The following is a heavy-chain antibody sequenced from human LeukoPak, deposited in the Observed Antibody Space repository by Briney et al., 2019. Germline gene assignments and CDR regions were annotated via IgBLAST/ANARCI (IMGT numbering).Heavy chain of an antibody. V-gene: IGHV4-30-4*07. J-gene: IGHJ4*02. Sequence: SQTLSLTCAVSGGSISSGGYSWTWLRQPPGKGLEWIGYIYYSGSAYYNPSLKSRVTISVDTSKNQFSLKLSSVTAADTAVYYCARGDSSSWGDYYFDYWGQGTLVTVSS. CDR3: ARGDSSSWGDYYFDY. CDR1: GGSISSGGYS. D-gene: IGHD6-13*01. CDR2: IYYSGSA.